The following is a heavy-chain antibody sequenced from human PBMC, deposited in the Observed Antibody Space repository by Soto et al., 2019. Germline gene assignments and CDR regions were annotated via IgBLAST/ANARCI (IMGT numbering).Heavy chain of an antibody. D-gene: IGHD3-22*01. Sequence: ASVKVSCKASGYTFTSYGISWARQAPGQGLEWMGWISAYNGNTNYAQKLQGRVTMTTDTSTSTAYMELRSLRSDDTAVYYCARDNHYYDSSGYPDYWGQGTLVTVSS. CDR3: ARDNHYYDSSGYPDY. CDR1: GYTFTSYG. J-gene: IGHJ4*02. CDR2: ISAYNGNT. V-gene: IGHV1-18*01.